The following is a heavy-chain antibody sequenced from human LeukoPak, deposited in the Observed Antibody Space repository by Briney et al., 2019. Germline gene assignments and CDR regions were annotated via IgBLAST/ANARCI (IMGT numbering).Heavy chain of an antibody. CDR3: ARGSFITMVRGVTMNYYYYMDV. CDR1: GGSISSSSYY. Sequence: SETLSLTCTVSGGSISSSSYYWGWIRQPPGKGLEWIGSIYYSGSTYYNPSLKSRVTISVDTSKNQFSLKLSSVTAADTAVYYCARGSFITMVRGVTMNYYYYMDVWGKGTTVTVSS. J-gene: IGHJ6*03. V-gene: IGHV4-39*07. D-gene: IGHD3-10*01. CDR2: IYYSGST.